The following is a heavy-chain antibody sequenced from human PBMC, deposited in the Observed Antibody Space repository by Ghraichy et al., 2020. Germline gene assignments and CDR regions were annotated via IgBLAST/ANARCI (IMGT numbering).Heavy chain of an antibody. V-gene: IGHV3-33*01. CDR3: AREWLGMDV. D-gene: IGHD5-12*01. J-gene: IGHJ6*02. CDR2: IWYDGSNK. Sequence: GSLRLSCAASGFTFSSYGMHWVRQAPGKGLEWMAVIWYDGSNKYYADSVKGRFTISRDNSKNTLYLQMNSLRAEDTTVYYCAREWLGMDVWGQGTTVTVSS. CDR1: GFTFSSYG.